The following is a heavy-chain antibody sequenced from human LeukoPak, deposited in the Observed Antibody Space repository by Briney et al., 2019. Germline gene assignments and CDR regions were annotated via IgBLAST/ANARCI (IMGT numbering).Heavy chain of an antibody. CDR3: ARAEGAIGVVRGVTNYCYYVMDV. V-gene: IGHV1-2*02. J-gene: IGHJ6*02. CDR1: GYTFTAYY. Sequence: GAPVKVSCTASGYTFTAYYMHWVRQAPGHGLEWMGWINPNSGGTNYAQKFQGRVIMSRGTSISTAYMELSRLRSDYTAVYCCARAEGAIGVVRGVTNYCYYVMDVGGQGTTVTVSS. CDR2: INPNSGGT. D-gene: IGHD3-10*01.